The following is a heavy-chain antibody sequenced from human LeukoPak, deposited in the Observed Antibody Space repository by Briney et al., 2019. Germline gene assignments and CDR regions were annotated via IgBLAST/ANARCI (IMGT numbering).Heavy chain of an antibody. CDR2: ISGSGGST. CDR3: AKGGRSYYGSGRLFDY. CDR1: GFTFSSYA. V-gene: IGHV3-23*01. Sequence: PGGSLRLSCAASGFTFSSYAMSWVRQAPGKGLEWVSAISGSGGSTYYADSVKGRFTISRDNSKNTLYLQMNSLRAEDTTVYYCAKGGRSYYGSGRLFDYWGQGTLVTVSS. D-gene: IGHD3-10*01. J-gene: IGHJ4*02.